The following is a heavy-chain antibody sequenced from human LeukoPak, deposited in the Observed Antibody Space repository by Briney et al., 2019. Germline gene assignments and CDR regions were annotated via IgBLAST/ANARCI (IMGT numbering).Heavy chain of an antibody. Sequence: PSETLSLTCTVSGGSISSYYWGWLRQPPGKGLEWIGYIYYSGSTNYNPSLKSRVTISVDTSKNQFSLKLSSVTAADTAVFYCARDLAGTTGADWFDPWGQGTLVTVSS. CDR3: ARDLAGTTGADWFDP. CDR1: GGSISSYY. D-gene: IGHD1-1*01. J-gene: IGHJ5*02. V-gene: IGHV4-59*01. CDR2: IYYSGST.